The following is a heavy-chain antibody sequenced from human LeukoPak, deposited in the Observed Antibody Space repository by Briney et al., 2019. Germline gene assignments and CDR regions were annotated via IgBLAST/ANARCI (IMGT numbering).Heavy chain of an antibody. CDR2: ISGSGGST. CDR1: GFTFSSYA. V-gene: IGHV3-23*01. CDR3: ASTSSGWYHLDY. J-gene: IGHJ4*02. D-gene: IGHD6-19*01. Sequence: GGSLRLPCAASGFTFSSYAMSWVRQAPGKGLEWVSAISGSGGSTYYADSVKGRFTISRDNSKNTLYLQMNSLRAEDTAVYYCASTSSGWYHLDYWGQGTLVTVSS.